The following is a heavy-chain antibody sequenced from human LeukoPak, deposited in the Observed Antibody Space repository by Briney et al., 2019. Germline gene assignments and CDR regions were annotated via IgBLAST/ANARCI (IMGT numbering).Heavy chain of an antibody. Sequence: SQTLSLTCTVSGGSISSGGYYWTWIRQHPGKGLEWIGYIYYSGSTYYNPSLKSRVTISVDTSKNQFSLRLSSVTAAYRAVYYCALGYCGGGSCYAREYFQHWGQGTLVTVSS. CDR3: ALGYCGGGSCYAREYFQH. CDR1: GGSISSGGYY. V-gene: IGHV4-31*03. CDR2: IYYSGST. D-gene: IGHD2-15*01. J-gene: IGHJ1*01.